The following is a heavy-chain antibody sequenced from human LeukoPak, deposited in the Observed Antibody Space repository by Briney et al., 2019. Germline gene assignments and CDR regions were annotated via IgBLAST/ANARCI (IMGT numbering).Heavy chain of an antibody. CDR1: GFTFTNAW. Sequence: PGGSLRLSCEASGFTFTNAWMSWVRHAPGKGLEWVGRIKSKTDGRTTDYAAPVKGRFTISRDDSKNTLYLQMNSLKTEDTALYYCITTTSNDAFDIWGQGTMVTVSS. CDR3: ITTTSNDAFDI. D-gene: IGHD4-17*01. V-gene: IGHV3-15*01. CDR2: IKSKTDGRTT. J-gene: IGHJ3*02.